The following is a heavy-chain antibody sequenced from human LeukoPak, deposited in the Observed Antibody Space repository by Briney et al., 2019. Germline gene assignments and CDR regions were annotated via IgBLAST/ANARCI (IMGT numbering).Heavy chain of an antibody. D-gene: IGHD1-1*01. Sequence: SVNLSSKASGGTFSIYAISWVRQAPGQGLEWMGGIILIFGTANYAQHSQGRVTITANDSTSRAHLELTSLTSEDPAVYYCASRGAGSVDYWGQGTLITVSS. V-gene: IGHV1-69*13. CDR3: ASRGAGSVDY. CDR2: IILIFGTA. CDR1: GGTFSIYA. J-gene: IGHJ4*02.